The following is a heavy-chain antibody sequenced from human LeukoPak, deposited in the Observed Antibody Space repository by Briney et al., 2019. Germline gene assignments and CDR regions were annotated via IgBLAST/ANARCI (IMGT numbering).Heavy chain of an antibody. CDR2: ISSSRSYI. V-gene: IGHV3-21*01. Sequence: PGGSLRLSCAASGFTFSSYSMNWVRQAPGKGLEWVSSISSSRSYIYYADSVKGRFTISRDNAKNSLYLQMNSLRAEDTAVYYCAREKAIMVRGLEYYYYYYMDVWGKGTTVTVSS. J-gene: IGHJ6*03. CDR1: GFTFSSYS. D-gene: IGHD3-10*01. CDR3: AREKAIMVRGLEYYYYYYMDV.